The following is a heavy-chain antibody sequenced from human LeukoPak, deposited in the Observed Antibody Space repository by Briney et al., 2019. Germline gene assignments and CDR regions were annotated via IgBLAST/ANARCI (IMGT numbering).Heavy chain of an antibody. CDR3: ATTTVTIVF. CDR1: GGSFSGYY. CDR2: INHSGST. D-gene: IGHD4-17*01. V-gene: IGHV4-34*01. Sequence: PSETLSLTCAVYGGSFSGYYWRWIRQPPGKGLACIGEINHSGSTNYHPPLKSRVTISVDTSKNQFSLNLPSVTPADTAVYYCATTTVTIVFWGQGTLVTVSS. J-gene: IGHJ1*01.